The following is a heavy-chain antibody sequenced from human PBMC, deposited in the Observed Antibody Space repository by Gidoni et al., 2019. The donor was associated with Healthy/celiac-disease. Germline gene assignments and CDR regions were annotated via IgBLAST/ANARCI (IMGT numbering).Heavy chain of an antibody. CDR3: ARDSKFRGFTMIVVVGDWYFDL. V-gene: IGHV1-69*01. CDR2: IIPIFGTA. J-gene: IGHJ2*01. D-gene: IGHD3-22*01. CDR1: GGTFSSYA. Sequence: QVQLVQSGAAVKKPGSSVKVSCKASGGTFSSYAISWVRQAPGQGLEWMGGIIPIFGTANYAQKFQGRVTITADESTSTAYMELSSLRSEDTAVYYCARDSKFRGFTMIVVVGDWYFDLWGRGTLVTVSS.